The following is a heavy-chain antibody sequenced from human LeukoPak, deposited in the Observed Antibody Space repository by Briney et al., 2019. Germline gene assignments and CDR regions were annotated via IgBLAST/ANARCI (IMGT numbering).Heavy chain of an antibody. D-gene: IGHD3-10*01. Sequence: PGGSLRLSCAASGFTLDDYAMHWVRQAPGKGLEWVSGISWNSGSIGYADSVKGRLTISRDNAKNSLYLQMNSLRAEDTALYYCAKLRYASGSSYFDYWGQGTLVTVSS. V-gene: IGHV3-9*01. CDR2: ISWNSGSI. J-gene: IGHJ4*02. CDR1: GFTLDDYA. CDR3: AKLRYASGSSYFDY.